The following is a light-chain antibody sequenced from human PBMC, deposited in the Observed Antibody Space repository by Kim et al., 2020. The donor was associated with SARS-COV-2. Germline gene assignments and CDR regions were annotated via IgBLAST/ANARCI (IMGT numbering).Light chain of an antibody. Sequence: SYELTQPSSVSVSPGQTARITCSGDVLAKKYARWFQQKPGQAPVLVIFKDSEWPSGVPERFSGSSSGTTVTLTISGAQVEDEADYYCYSAADNSRVFGGGTQLTVL. CDR2: KDS. CDR1: VLAKKY. V-gene: IGLV3-27*01. CDR3: YSAADNSRV. J-gene: IGLJ2*01.